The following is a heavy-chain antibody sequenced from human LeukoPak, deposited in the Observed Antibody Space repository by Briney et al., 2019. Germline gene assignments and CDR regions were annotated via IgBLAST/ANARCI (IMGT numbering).Heavy chain of an antibody. CDR2: IYYSGST. V-gene: IGHV4-59*01. J-gene: IGHJ5*02. Sequence: PSETLSLTCTVSGGSISSYYWSWIRQPPGKGLEWIGYIYYSGSTNYNPSLKSRVTISVDTSKNQFSLKLSSVTAADTAVYYCARGPYGDYANWFDPWGQGTLVTDSS. CDR1: GGSISSYY. D-gene: IGHD4-17*01. CDR3: ARGPYGDYANWFDP.